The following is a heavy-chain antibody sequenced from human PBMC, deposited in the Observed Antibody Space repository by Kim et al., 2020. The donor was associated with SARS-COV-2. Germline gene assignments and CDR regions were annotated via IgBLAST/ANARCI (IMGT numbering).Heavy chain of an antibody. CDR3: ARARITMVRGVISFYFDY. D-gene: IGHD3-10*01. CDR2: IGTAGDP. J-gene: IGHJ4*02. V-gene: IGHV3-13*05. Sequence: GGSLRLSCAASGFTFSSYDMHWVRQATGKGLEWVSAIGTAGDPYYPGSVKGRFTISRENAKNSSYLQMNSLRAGDTAVYYCARARITMVRGVISFYFDYWGQGTLVTVSS. CDR1: GFTFSSYD.